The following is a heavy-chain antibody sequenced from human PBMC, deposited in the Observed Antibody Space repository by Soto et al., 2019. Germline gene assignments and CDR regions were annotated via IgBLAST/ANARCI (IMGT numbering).Heavy chain of an antibody. J-gene: IGHJ2*01. D-gene: IGHD6-19*01. CDR2: MNPNSGNT. CDR1: GYTFTSYD. Sequence: GASVKVSCKASGYTFTSYDINWVRQATGQGLEWMGWMNPNSGNTGYAQKFQGRVTMTRNTSISTAYMELSSLRSEDTAVYYCARGGYSSGLAYWYFDLWGRGTLVTVSS. CDR3: ARGGYSSGLAYWYFDL. V-gene: IGHV1-8*01.